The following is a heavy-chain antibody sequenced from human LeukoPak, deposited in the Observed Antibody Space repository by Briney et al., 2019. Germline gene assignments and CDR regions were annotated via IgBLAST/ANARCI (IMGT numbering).Heavy chain of an antibody. D-gene: IGHD1-26*01. Sequence: GGSLRLSCAASGFSFVNSAMSWVRLAPGKGLEWVSGIGASGVYTYYADSVKGRFTISRDNPKDTLFLQMDSLRAEDTAVYYCAKGGSLYFFDSWGQGTLVTVSS. CDR1: GFSFVNSA. CDR2: IGASGVYT. J-gene: IGHJ4*02. V-gene: IGHV3-23*01. CDR3: AKGGSLYFFDS.